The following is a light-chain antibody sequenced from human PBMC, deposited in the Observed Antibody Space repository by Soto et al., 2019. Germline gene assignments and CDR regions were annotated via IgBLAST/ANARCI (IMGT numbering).Light chain of an antibody. CDR1: QSITTY. V-gene: IGKV1-39*01. Sequence: DIQMTQSPSSLSASVGDRVTITCRASQSITTYLNWYRQKPGKAPELLIYGAATLQSGVPSRFSGSGSGTEFTLTISILQPEDFATYYCQHTYSSPRPFGQGTKVDIK. CDR3: QHTYSSPRP. CDR2: GAA. J-gene: IGKJ1*01.